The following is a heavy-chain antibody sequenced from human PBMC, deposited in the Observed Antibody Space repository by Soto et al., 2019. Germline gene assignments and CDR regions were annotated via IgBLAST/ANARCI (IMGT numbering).Heavy chain of an antibody. D-gene: IGHD3-10*01. CDR3: ARRGGTMVRAGPYYYYYGMDV. CDR2: IIPIFGTA. Sequence: GASVKVSCKASGGTFSSYAISWVRQAPGQGLEWMGGIIPIFGTANYAQKFQGRVTITADESTSTAYMELSSLRSEDTAVYYCARRGGTMVRAGPYYYYYGMDVWGQGTTVTVSS. V-gene: IGHV1-69*13. J-gene: IGHJ6*02. CDR1: GGTFSSYA.